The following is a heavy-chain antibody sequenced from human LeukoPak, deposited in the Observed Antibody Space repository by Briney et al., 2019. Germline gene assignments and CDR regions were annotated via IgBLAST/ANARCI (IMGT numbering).Heavy chain of an antibody. J-gene: IGHJ4*02. CDR2: ISSSGSTI. V-gene: IGHV3-11*01. CDR3: ARDGYSTTWRTSDPGTFDY. CDR1: GFTFSDYY. D-gene: IGHD6-13*01. Sequence: PGGSLRLSCAASGFTFSDYYMTWIRQAPGKGLEWVSYISSSGSTIYYADSVKGRFTISRDNAKNSLYLQINRLRAEDTAVYYCARDGYSTTWRTSDPGTFDYWGQGTLVTVSS.